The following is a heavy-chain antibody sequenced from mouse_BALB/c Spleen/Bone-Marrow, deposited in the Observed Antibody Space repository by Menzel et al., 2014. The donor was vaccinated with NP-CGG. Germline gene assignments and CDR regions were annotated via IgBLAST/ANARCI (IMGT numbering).Heavy chain of an antibody. V-gene: IGHV1S56*01. J-gene: IGHJ3*01. CDR1: GYTFTSYD. CDR2: IYPGDGST. Sequence: VKLVESGPELVKPGALVEISCKASGYTFTSYDINWVKQRPGQGLEWIGWIYPGDGSTKYNEKFKGKATLTADKSSSTAYMQLSSLTSENSAVYFCARSGDSSGYGFAYWGQATLITVSA. D-gene: IGHD3-2*01. CDR3: ARSGDSSGYGFAY.